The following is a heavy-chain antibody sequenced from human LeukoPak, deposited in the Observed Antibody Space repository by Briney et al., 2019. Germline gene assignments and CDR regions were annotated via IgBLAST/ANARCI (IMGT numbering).Heavy chain of an antibody. V-gene: IGHV4-59*01. J-gene: IGHJ4*02. Sequence: SETLSLTCAVSGGSISNYYWTWIRQPPGKGLEWIGYIFYRGPTNYNPSLKSLLSISVDASKNQFSLRLSSVTAADTAVYYCASLPNCSGGGCFRGSNYFDYWGQGTLVTVSS. CDR2: IFYRGPT. CDR3: ASLPNCSGGGCFRGSNYFDY. CDR1: GGSISNYY. D-gene: IGHD2-15*01.